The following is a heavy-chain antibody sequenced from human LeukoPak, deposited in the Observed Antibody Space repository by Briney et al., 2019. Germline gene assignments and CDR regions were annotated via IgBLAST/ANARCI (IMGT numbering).Heavy chain of an antibody. Sequence: SETLSLTCTVSGGSISSSSYYWGWIRQPPGKGLEWIGSIYYSGSTYYNPSLKSRVTISVDRSKNQFSLKLSSVTAADTAVYYCARDGLGQQLSTVYFDYWGQGTLVTVSS. J-gene: IGHJ4*02. V-gene: IGHV4-39*07. CDR2: IYYSGST. D-gene: IGHD6-13*01. CDR3: ARDGLGQQLSTVYFDY. CDR1: GGSISSSSYY.